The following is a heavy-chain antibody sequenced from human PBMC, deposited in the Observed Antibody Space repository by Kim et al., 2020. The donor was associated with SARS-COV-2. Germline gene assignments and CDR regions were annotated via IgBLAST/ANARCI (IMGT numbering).Heavy chain of an antibody. J-gene: IGHJ4*02. D-gene: IGHD6-19*01. CDR1: TYSFTSYG. CDR3: ARAPGSGVCFDF. V-gene: IGHV1-18*01. CDR2: INTHNDDT. Sequence: ASVKVSCKTSTYSFTSYGIAWVRQAPGQRLEWMGWINTHNDDTDYAQKFQDRVTLSTDASTNTAYMELTNLRSDDTAIYYCARAPGSGVCFDFWGQGTLVTVS.